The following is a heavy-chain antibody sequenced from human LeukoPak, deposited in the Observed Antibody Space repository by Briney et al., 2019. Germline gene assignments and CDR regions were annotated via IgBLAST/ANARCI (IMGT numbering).Heavy chain of an antibody. CDR1: GYTFTSYD. J-gene: IGHJ4*02. CDR2: MNPNSGNT. CDR3: AREGSIAARRDFDY. D-gene: IGHD6-6*01. Sequence: ASVKVSCKASGYTFTSYDINWVRQATGQGLEWMGWMNPNSGNTGYAQKFQGRVTITRNTSISTAYMELSSLRSEDTAVYYCAREGSIAARRDFDYWGQGTLVTVPS. V-gene: IGHV1-8*03.